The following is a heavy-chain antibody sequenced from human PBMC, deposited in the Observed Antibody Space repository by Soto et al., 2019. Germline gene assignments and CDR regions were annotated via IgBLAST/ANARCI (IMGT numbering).Heavy chain of an antibody. D-gene: IGHD5-18*01. CDR2: INHSGST. CDR3: ARGGYSYGMDV. V-gene: IGHV4-34*01. CDR1: GGTFSVYY. J-gene: IGHJ6*02. Sequence: TSAVYGGTFSVYYWAWIRQPPGKGLEWIGEINHSGSTNYNPSLKSRVTISVDTSKNQFSLKLSSVTAADTAVYYCARGGYSYGMDVWGQGTTVTVSS.